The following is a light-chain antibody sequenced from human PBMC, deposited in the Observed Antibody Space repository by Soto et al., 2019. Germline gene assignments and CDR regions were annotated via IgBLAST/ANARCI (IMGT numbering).Light chain of an antibody. CDR3: CSYSDSSTYVV. CDR2: EGS. Sequence: QSVLTQPASVSGSPGQSITISCTGTSSDVGSYNLVSWYQQRPGKAPKLMIYEGSKRPSGVSNRFSGSKSGNTASLTISGLQPEDEADYYCCSYSDSSTYVVFGGGTKVTVL. CDR1: SSDVGSYNL. J-gene: IGLJ2*01. V-gene: IGLV2-23*01.